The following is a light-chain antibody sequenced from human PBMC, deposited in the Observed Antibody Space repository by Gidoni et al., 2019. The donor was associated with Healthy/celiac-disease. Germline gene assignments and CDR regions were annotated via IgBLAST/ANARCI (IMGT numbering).Light chain of an antibody. V-gene: IGKV1-17*01. J-gene: IGKJ2*01. CDR1: QGIRTD. CDR3: LQHNSYPNT. CDR2: AAS. Sequence: IQMTQPPSSLPASVGARVTITCRASQGIRTDLGWYQQKPGKAPKRLIYAASSLQSGVPSRFSGSGSGTEFTLTISSLQPEDFATYYCLQHNSYPNTFGQGTKLEIK.